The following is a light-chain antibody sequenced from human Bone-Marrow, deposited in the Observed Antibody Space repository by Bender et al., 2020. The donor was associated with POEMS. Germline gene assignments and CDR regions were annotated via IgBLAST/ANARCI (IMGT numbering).Light chain of an antibody. V-gene: IGLV1-51*02. CDR1: SSNIANNY. CDR2: END. Sequence: QSVLTQPPSVSAPPGQKVTISCSGSSSNIANNYVSWYQQLPGTAPKLLIYENDKRPSGIPDRFSASKSASSATLGITGLQTGDEADYYCGTWDNNLSAGIFGGGTKLTVL. CDR3: GTWDNNLSAGI. J-gene: IGLJ2*01.